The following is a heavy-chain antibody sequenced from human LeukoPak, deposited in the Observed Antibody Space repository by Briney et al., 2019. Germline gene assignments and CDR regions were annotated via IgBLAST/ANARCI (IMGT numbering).Heavy chain of an antibody. CDR3: AASTIFGVVITYNWFDP. J-gene: IGHJ5*02. CDR1: GGTFSSYA. V-gene: IGHV1-69*05. D-gene: IGHD3-3*01. Sequence: ASVKVSCKASGGTFSSYAISWVRQAPGQGLEWMGGIIPIFGTANYAQKFQGRVTITTDGSTSTAYMELSSLRSEDTAVYYCAASTIFGVVITYNWFDPWGQGTLVTVSS. CDR2: IIPIFGTA.